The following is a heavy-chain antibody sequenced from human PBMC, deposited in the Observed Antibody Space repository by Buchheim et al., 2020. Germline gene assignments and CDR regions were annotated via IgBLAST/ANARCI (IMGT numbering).Heavy chain of an antibody. D-gene: IGHD3-22*01. CDR3: ARSSDSSGYQLFDP. V-gene: IGHV4-59*01. J-gene: IGHJ5*02. CDR2: IYYSGST. CDR1: GGSISGYY. Sequence: QVQLQESGPGLVKPSETLSLTCTVSGGSISGYYWSWIRQPPGKGLEWIGYIYYSGSTNYNPSLKSRVTISVDTSKNQFSLKLSSVTAADTAVYYCARSSDSSGYQLFDPWGQGTL.